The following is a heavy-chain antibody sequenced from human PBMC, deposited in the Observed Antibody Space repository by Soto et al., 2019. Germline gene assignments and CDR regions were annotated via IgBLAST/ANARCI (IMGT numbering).Heavy chain of an antibody. CDR3: AREEQDD. CDR2: ISGYNGNT. J-gene: IGHJ4*02. Sequence: QVQLVQSGTEVKKPGASVKVSCKASGYTFTTYGITWVRQAPGQGLEWMGWISGYNGNTNYAQKFQGRVTMTRDTSTSTAYMEFRSLRSDDTAVYYCAREEQDDWGQGTLVTVTS. CDR1: GYTFTTYG. V-gene: IGHV1-18*01. D-gene: IGHD1-26*01.